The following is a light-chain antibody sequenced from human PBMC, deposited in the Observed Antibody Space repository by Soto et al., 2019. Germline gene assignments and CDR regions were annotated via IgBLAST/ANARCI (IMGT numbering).Light chain of an antibody. V-gene: IGLV3-21*02. CDR2: DDS. J-gene: IGLJ2*01. Sequence: SYELTQPPSVSVAPGQTARITCGGNNIGSETVHWYHQKPGQAPVLVIFDDSDRPSGIPERFSGSNSGNMATLTISRVEAGDEAEYYCQVWDSISDHLVFGGGTKVTVL. CDR1: NIGSET. CDR3: QVWDSISDHLV.